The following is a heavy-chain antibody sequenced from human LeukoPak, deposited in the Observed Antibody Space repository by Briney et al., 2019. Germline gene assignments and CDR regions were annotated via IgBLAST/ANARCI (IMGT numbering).Heavy chain of an antibody. CDR1: WLTFNCYD. V-gene: IGHV3-23*01. J-gene: IGHJ4*02. CDR3: AKDEGALGTVGATRFDY. D-gene: IGHD1-26*01. CDR2: ISGSGGNT. Sequence: PGGSLRLPCAAFWLTFNCYDMSWVRQAPGKGLEWVSAISGSGGNTYYADSVKGRFTISRDNYKNTLYLQMNSLRSEDTAVHYFAKDEGALGTVGATRFDYWGQGTLVTVSS.